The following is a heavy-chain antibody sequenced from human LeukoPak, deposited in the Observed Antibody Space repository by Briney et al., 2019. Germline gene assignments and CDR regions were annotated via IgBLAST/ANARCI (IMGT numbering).Heavy chain of an antibody. CDR1: GFTFSTYG. CDR3: AKDLSYSYDI. V-gene: IGHV3-23*01. J-gene: IGHJ3*02. Sequence: GGSLRLSCAASGFTFSTYGVYWVRQAPGKGLEWVSSNSGGSSYYADSVKGRFTISRDNSKNTLYLEMDSLRADDTALYRCAKDLSYSYDIWGQGTKVTVSS. D-gene: IGHD2-15*01. CDR2: NSGGSS.